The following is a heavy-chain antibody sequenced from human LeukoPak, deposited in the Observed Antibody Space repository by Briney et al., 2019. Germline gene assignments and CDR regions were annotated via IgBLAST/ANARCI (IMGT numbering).Heavy chain of an antibody. CDR1: GFTFSSYS. J-gene: IGHJ3*02. D-gene: IGHD6-13*01. Sequence: GGSLRLSCAASGFTFSSYSMNWVRQAPGKGLEWVSSVSSSSSYIYYADPVKGRFNISRDNAKSSLYLQMNSLRAEDTAVYYCARDKQQLAKDVFDIGGQGTMVTVSS. V-gene: IGHV3-21*01. CDR3: ARDKQQLAKDVFDI. CDR2: VSSSSSYI.